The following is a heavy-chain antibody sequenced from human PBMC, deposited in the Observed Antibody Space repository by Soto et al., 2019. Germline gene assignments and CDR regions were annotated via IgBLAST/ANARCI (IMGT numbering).Heavy chain of an antibody. CDR3: ARDTPQDGGNSPVGKPGDAFDI. J-gene: IGHJ3*02. V-gene: IGHV1-46*01. D-gene: IGHD2-21*02. CDR2: INPSGGST. Sequence: ASVKVSCKASGYTFTSYYMRWVRQAPGQGLEWMGIINPSGGSTSYAQKFQGRVTMTRDTSTSTVYMELSSLRSEDTAVYYCARDTPQDGGNSPVGKPGDAFDIWGQGTMVTVSS. CDR1: GYTFTSYY.